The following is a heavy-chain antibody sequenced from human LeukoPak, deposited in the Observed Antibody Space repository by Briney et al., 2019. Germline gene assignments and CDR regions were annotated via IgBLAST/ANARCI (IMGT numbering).Heavy chain of an antibody. J-gene: IGHJ4*02. CDR2: ISGSGGST. V-gene: IGHV3-23*01. CDR3: AKEAYYDFWSGYYYFDY. CDR1: GFTFSSYA. Sequence: PGGSLRLSCAASGFTFSSYAMSWVRQALGKGLEWVSAISGSGGSTYYADSVKGRFTISRDNSKNTLYLQMNSLRAEDTAVYYCAKEAYYDFWSGYYYFDYWGQGTLVTVSS. D-gene: IGHD3-3*01.